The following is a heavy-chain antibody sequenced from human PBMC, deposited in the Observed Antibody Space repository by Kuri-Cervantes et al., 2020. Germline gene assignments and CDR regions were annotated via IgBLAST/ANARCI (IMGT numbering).Heavy chain of an antibody. J-gene: IGHJ5*02. CDR2: FYYSGST. Sequence: GSLRLSCTVSGGSISSSSYYWGWIRQPTGNGLEWIGYFYYSGSTNYNTSLKSRVTISVDTSKNQFSLKLSSVTAADTAVYYCARAGYCSSTSCYTLGGNWFDPWGQGNLVTVSS. V-gene: IGHV4-61*05. D-gene: IGHD2-2*02. CDR3: ARAGYCSSTSCYTLGGNWFDP. CDR1: GGSISSSSYY.